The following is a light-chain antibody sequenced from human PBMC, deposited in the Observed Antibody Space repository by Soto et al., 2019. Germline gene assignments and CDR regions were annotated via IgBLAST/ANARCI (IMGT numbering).Light chain of an antibody. J-gene: IGKJ2*01. CDR2: KAS. CDR3: QQYNSYSYT. V-gene: IGKV1-5*03. Sequence: DIQMTQSPSTLSASVGDRVTITCRASQSISSWLAWYQQKPGKAPKLLIYKASSLESGGPSRFSGSGSGTESTLTISSLQHDDVSANYCQQYNSYSYTFGQGTKLEIK. CDR1: QSISSW.